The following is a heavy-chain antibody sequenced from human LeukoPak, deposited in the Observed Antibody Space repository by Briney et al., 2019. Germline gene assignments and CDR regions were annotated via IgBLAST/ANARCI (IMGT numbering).Heavy chain of an antibody. CDR1: GGSISSGGYY. J-gene: IGHJ6*02. CDR2: IYTSGST. Sequence: PSQTLSLTCTVSGGSISSGGYYWSWIRQHPGKGLEWIGRIYTSGSTNYNPSLKSRVTMSVDTSKNQFSLKLSSVTAADTAVYYCARDWGYPATYYYYGMDVWGQGTTVTVSS. V-gene: IGHV4-61*02. D-gene: IGHD6-25*01. CDR3: ARDWGYPATYYYYGMDV.